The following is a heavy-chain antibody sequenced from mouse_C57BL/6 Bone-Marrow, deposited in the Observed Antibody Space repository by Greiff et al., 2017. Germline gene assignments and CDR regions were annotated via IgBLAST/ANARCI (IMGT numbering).Heavy chain of an antibody. J-gene: IGHJ2*01. Sequence: EVQLQQSGPELVKPGASVKISCKASGYTFTDYYMNWVKQSHGKSLEWIGDMNPNHGGTSYNQKFKGKAPLTVDKSSSTAYMELRSLTSEDSAVYYCARGFITTASEYFYYWGQGTTLTVSS. CDR2: MNPNHGGT. CDR3: ARGFITTASEYFYY. D-gene: IGHD1-1*01. V-gene: IGHV1-26*01. CDR1: GYTFTDYY.